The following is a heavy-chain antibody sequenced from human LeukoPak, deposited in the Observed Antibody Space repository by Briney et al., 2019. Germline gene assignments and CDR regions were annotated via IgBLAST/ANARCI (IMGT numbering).Heavy chain of an antibody. D-gene: IGHD6-13*01. CDR1: GFGFSNFW. CDR3: AREGGSSSWSEFDY. V-gene: IGHV3-7*01. Sequence: GGSLRLSCAASGFGFSNFWMSWVRQAPGKGPEWVANIKEDGSLKNYVDSVEGRFTVSRDNAKNSLYLQMNSLRAEDTAVYYCAREGGSSSWSEFDYWGQGTLVTVSS. J-gene: IGHJ4*02. CDR2: IKEDGSLK.